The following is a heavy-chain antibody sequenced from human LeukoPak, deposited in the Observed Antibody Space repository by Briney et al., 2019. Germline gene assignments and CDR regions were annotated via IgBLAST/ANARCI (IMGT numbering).Heavy chain of an antibody. CDR3: ARASGQHYDFRRRLVYSEYYYYGMDV. CDR1: GYTFTGYY. V-gene: IGHV1-8*02. D-gene: IGHD3-3*01. CDR2: MNPNSGNT. J-gene: IGHJ6*02. Sequence: ASVKVSCKASGYTFTGYYMHWVRQAPGQGLEWMGWMNPNSGNTGYAQKFQGRVTMTRNTSISTAYMELSSLRSEDTAVYYCARASGQHYDFRRRLVYSEYYYYGMDVWGQGTTVTVSS.